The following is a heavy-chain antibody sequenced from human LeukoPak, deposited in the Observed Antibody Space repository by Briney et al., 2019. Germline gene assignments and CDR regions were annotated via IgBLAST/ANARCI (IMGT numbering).Heavy chain of an antibody. CDR2: INSDWSSI. Sequence: GGSLRLSCAASGFTFSSYWMHWVRQAPGKGLVWVSRINSDWSSISYADSVKGRFTISRDNAKNTLYLQMNSLRAEDTAIYYCARVLADIVVVPAAMDVFDIWGQGTMVTVSS. V-gene: IGHV3-74*01. CDR3: ARVLADIVVVPAAMDVFDI. CDR1: GFTFSSYW. J-gene: IGHJ3*02. D-gene: IGHD2-2*01.